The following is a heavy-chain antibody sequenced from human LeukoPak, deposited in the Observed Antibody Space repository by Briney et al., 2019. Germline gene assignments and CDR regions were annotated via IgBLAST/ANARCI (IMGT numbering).Heavy chain of an antibody. CDR2: ISGSGGST. D-gene: IGHD1-26*01. V-gene: IGHV3-23*01. CDR1: GFTFSSYA. J-gene: IGHJ5*02. CDR3: ASYSGSYYGSFDP. Sequence: GSLRLSCAASGFTFSSYAMSWVRQAPGKGLEWVSSISGSGGSTYYADSVKGRFTISRDNSKNTLYLQMNNLRAEDTAVYYCASYSGSYYGSFDPWGQGTLVTVSS.